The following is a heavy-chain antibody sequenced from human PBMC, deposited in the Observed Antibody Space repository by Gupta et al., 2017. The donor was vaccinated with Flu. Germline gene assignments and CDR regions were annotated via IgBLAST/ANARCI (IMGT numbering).Heavy chain of an antibody. CDR3: ASSRGLAAAGADL. Sequence: QAQLEESGGGVVQPGTSLRLSCAASGFTFSNYGMHWVRQAPGKGLEWVAVVWFDGTNKYYGDSVRGRFTISRDNSKKMVYLQMNSLRVEDTAVYYCASSRGLAAAGADLWGQGTLVTVSS. J-gene: IGHJ5*02. D-gene: IGHD6-25*01. CDR2: VWFDGTNK. V-gene: IGHV3-33*01. CDR1: GFTFSNYG.